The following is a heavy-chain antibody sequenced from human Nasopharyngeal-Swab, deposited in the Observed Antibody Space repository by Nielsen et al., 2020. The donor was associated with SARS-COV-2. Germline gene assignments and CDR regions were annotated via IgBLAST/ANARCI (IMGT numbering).Heavy chain of an antibody. V-gene: IGHV4-30-4*01. CDR3: ASKKLGPRVWFDP. Sequence: WIRQPPGKGLEWIGYIYYSGSTYYNPSLKSRVTISVDTSKNQFSLKLSSVTAADTAVYYCASKKLGPRVWFDPWGQGTLVTVS. D-gene: IGHD3-16*01. J-gene: IGHJ5*02. CDR2: IYYSGST.